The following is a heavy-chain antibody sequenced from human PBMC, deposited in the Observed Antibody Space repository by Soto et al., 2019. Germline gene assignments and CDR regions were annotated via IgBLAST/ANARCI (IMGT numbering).Heavy chain of an antibody. J-gene: IGHJ4*02. CDR1: GFTFSSYG. Sequence: QVQLVESGGGVVQPGRSLRLSCAASGFTFSSYGMHWVRQAPGKGLEWVAVIWYDGSNKYYADSVKGRFTISRDNSKNTLYLQMNSLRAEDTAVYYCARDRPYYYDSSGYPSYWGQGTLVTVSS. V-gene: IGHV3-33*01. CDR2: IWYDGSNK. CDR3: ARDRPYYYDSSGYPSY. D-gene: IGHD3-22*01.